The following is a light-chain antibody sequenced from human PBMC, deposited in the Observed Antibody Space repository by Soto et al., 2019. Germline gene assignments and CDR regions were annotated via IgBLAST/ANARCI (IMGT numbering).Light chain of an antibody. CDR1: QSVSNS. V-gene: IGKV3-11*01. CDR2: DAS. Sequence: EIVLTQSPATLSLSPGERATLSCRASQSVSNSLAWYQQKPGQAPKLLIYDASNRASGIPARLCRGGACGTYFPLIISLVPAELSALYCRQRSNWSPITFGQGTRLEIK. CDR3: RQRSNWSPIT. J-gene: IGKJ5*01.